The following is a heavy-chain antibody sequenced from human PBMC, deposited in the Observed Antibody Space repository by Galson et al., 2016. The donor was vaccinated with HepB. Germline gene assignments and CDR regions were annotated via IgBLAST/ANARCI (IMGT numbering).Heavy chain of an antibody. CDR3: ARGDYSSGEPGY. J-gene: IGHJ4*02. CDR1: GFTFSGYS. CDR2: LSKDGNAK. Sequence: SLRLSCATSGFTFSGYSMQRVRHVPGRGLEWLSLLSKDGNAKYYADSVQGRFTISRDNSKDTLYLYMSGMRPEDTAVYYCARGDYSSGEPGYWGQGTLVTVAS. D-gene: IGHD6-19*01. V-gene: IGHV3-30-3*01.